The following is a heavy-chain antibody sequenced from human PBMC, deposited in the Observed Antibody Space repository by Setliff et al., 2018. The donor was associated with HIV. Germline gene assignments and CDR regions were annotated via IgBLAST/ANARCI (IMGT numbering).Heavy chain of an antibody. V-gene: IGHV3-7*01. J-gene: IGHJ4*02. CDR1: GCIFSKSC. CDR3: ARVGAVAVRSAFDY. CDR2: IKQDESEM. D-gene: IGHD6-19*01. Sequence: PGGSLRLSCAASGCIFSKSCMSWVRQAPGKGLEWVATIKQDESEMQYVDSVKGRFTISRDNAKNSLYLQMDSLKAEDTAVSYCARVGAVAVRSAFDYCGQGTLVSVSS.